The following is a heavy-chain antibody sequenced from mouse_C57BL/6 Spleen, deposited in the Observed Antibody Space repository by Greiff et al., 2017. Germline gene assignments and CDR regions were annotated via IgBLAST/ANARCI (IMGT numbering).Heavy chain of an antibody. V-gene: IGHV5-9-1*02. Sequence: DVMLVESGEGLVKPGGSLKLSCAASGFTFSSYAMSWVRQTPEKRLEWVAYISSGGDYINYADTVKGRFTISRDNARNTLYLQRSRLKSEDTAMYYCTRSYYSNYLRYFDVWGTGTTVTVSS. J-gene: IGHJ1*03. D-gene: IGHD2-5*01. CDR3: TRSYYSNYLRYFDV. CDR1: GFTFSSYA. CDR2: ISSGGDYI.